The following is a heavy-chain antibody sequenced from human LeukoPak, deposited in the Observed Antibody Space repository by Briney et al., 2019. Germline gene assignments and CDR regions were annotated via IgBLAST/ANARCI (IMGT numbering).Heavy chain of an antibody. Sequence: GGSLRLSCAASGFTFSSYSMNWVRQAPGKGLEWVSSISSSSSYIYYADLVKGRFTISRDNAKNSLYLQMNSLRAEDTAVYYCARRGWNDGDAFDIWGQGTMVTVSS. CDR1: GFTFSSYS. V-gene: IGHV3-21*01. CDR2: ISSSSSYI. D-gene: IGHD1-1*01. J-gene: IGHJ3*02. CDR3: ARRGWNDGDAFDI.